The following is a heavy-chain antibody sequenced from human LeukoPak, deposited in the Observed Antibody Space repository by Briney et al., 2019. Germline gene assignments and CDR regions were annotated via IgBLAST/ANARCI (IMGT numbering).Heavy chain of an antibody. J-gene: IGHJ3*02. D-gene: IGHD3-22*01. CDR3: ARVKVFSGYYAFDI. Sequence: PGGSLRLSCAASGLTFDDYGMSWVRQAPGKGLEWVSGINWNGGSTGYADSVKGRFNISRDNAKNSLYLQMNSLRAEDTALYYCARVKVFSGYYAFDIWGQGTMVTVSS. CDR1: GLTFDDYG. CDR2: INWNGGST. V-gene: IGHV3-20*04.